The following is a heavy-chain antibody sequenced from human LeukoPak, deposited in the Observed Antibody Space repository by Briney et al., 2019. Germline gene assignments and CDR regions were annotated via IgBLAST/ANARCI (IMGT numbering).Heavy chain of an antibody. CDR1: GFTFSSYA. CDR2: ISGSGGST. J-gene: IGHJ6*03. D-gene: IGHD6-13*01. V-gene: IGHV3-23*01. Sequence: TGGSLRLSCAASGFTFSSYAMSWVRQAPGKGLEWVSAISGSGGSTYYADSVKGRFTISRDNAKNSLYLQMNSLRAEDTALYYCAKDQLEYSSSWYSYYYYYYMDVWGKGTTVTVSS. CDR3: AKDQLEYSSSWYSYYYYYYMDV.